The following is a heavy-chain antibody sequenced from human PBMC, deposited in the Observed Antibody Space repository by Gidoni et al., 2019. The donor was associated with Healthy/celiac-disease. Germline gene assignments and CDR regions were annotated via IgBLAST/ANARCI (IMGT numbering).Heavy chain of an antibody. CDR3: ARGKQHHDY. J-gene: IGHJ4*02. Sequence: VQLAASGRGVVQLGTSLSPPCAASGFTFSSYAMHWVRQAPGKGLEWVAVISYDGSNKYYADSVNGRFTISRDNSKNTLYLQMNSLRAEDTAVYYCARGKQHHDYWGQGTLVTVSS. CDR1: GFTFSSYA. D-gene: IGHD6-13*01. CDR2: ISYDGSNK. V-gene: IGHV3-30-3*01.